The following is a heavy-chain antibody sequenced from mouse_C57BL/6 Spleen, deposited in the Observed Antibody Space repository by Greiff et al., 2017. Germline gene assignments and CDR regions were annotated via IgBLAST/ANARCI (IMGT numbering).Heavy chain of an antibody. CDR2: IHPNGGST. V-gene: IGHV1-64*01. CDR1: GYTFTSYW. J-gene: IGHJ3*01. CDR3: AREDGNGYYAWFAY. D-gene: IGHD2-3*01. Sequence: QVQLQQPGAELVKPGASVKLSCKASGYTFTSYWMHWVKQRPGQGLEWIGMIHPNGGSTNYNEKFKSKATLTVDKSSSTAYMQLSSLTSEDSSVYYCAREDGNGYYAWFAYWGQGTLVTVSA.